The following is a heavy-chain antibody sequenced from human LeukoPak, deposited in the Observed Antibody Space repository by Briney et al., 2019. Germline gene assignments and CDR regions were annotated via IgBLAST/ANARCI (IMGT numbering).Heavy chain of an antibody. J-gene: IGHJ5*02. D-gene: IGHD6-13*01. V-gene: IGHV1-46*01. CDR2: INPSGGST. CDR1: GYTFTSCY. Sequence: ASVKVSCKGSGYTFTSCYMHWVRQPPGQGLEWMGIINPSGGSTSFEQNFQDSVTMTSEMSTSTVYMVLSNLNSEDNAGFYCAKDSSSSWYWFEPWGQGTLVTVSS. CDR3: AKDSSSSWYWFEP.